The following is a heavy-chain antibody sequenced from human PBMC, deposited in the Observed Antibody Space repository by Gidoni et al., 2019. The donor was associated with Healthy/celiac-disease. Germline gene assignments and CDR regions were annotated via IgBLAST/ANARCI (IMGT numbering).Heavy chain of an antibody. Sequence: VESGGGLVQPGGSLRLSCAASGFTFSSYWMSWVRQAPGKGLEWVANIKQDGSEKYYVDSVKGRFTISRDNAKNSLYLQMNSLRAEDTAVYYCARVCITMVRGVINAYYYYGMDVWGQGTTVTVSS. V-gene: IGHV3-7*01. CDR1: GFTFSSYW. J-gene: IGHJ6*02. CDR3: ARVCITMVRGVINAYYYYGMDV. D-gene: IGHD3-10*01. CDR2: IKQDGSEK.